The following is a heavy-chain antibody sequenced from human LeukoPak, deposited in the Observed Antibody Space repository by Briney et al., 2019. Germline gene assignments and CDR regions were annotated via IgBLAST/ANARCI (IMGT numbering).Heavy chain of an antibody. Sequence: PGGSLRLSCAASGFTFSDHAMSWVRQAPGKGLEWVSAIRGTGTTTFYAASVKGRFTISRDNSKNTADLQMNSLRAEDTAAYYCAKVSWLGTLPSYHFDSWGQGTQVTVSS. D-gene: IGHD6-19*01. CDR1: GFTFSDHA. V-gene: IGHV3-23*01. CDR2: IRGTGTTT. J-gene: IGHJ4*02. CDR3: AKVSWLGTLPSYHFDS.